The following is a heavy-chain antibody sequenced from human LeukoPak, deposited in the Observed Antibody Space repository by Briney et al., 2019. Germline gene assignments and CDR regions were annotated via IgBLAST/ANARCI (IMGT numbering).Heavy chain of an antibody. D-gene: IGHD6-13*01. J-gene: IGHJ4*02. CDR3: AREVSWYYFDY. CDR1: GFSFGRYA. Sequence: GGSLRLSCAASGFSFGRYAIHWVRQAPGKGLEWVAVVSYDGSNTYYADSVKGRFAISRDNSKKTLYLQMNSLRGDDTAVYYCAREVSWYYFDYWGQGILVTVSS. V-gene: IGHV3-30*09. CDR2: VSYDGSNT.